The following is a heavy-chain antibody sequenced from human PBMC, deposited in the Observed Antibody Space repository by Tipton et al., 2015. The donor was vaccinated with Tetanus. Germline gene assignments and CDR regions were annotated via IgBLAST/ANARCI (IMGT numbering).Heavy chain of an antibody. J-gene: IGHJ4*02. V-gene: IGHV1-2*02. D-gene: IGHD2-15*01. CDR3: ARVETNGWYCFDL. CDR2: INPNGAGT. Sequence: QSGAEVKRPGASVKVSCTASGYTFTAYYVHWVRQAPGQGLERMGWINPNGAGTNFAQNFRGRVTMTRDTSISTAYMELSSLTSDDTAVYYCARVETNGWYCFDLWGQGTLVTVSS. CDR1: GYTFTAYY.